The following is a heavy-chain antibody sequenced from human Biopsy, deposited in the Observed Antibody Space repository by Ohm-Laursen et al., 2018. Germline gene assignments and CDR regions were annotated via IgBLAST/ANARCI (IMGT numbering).Heavy chain of an antibody. Sequence: SLRLSCAASGFPFTNGWMSWVRQAPGKGLEWLSYISSSGATIKYADSVKGRFTISRDNAKNSLYLRMNSLRAEDTAVYFCARARDDFVVVPAAFFDFWGQGTLVTVSS. V-gene: IGHV3-11*01. D-gene: IGHD2-15*01. J-gene: IGHJ4*02. CDR1: GFPFTNGW. CDR2: ISSSGATI. CDR3: ARARDDFVVVPAAFFDF.